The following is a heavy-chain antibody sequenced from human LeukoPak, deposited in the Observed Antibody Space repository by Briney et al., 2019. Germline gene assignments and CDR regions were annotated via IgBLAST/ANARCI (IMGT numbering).Heavy chain of an antibody. Sequence: ASVKVSCKASGYTFTGYYMHWVRQAPGQGVEWMGRINPNSGGTNYAQKCQGRVTMTRDTSISTAYMELSRLRSDDTAVYYCARDRLWGSERVDYWGQGTLVTVSS. CDR2: INPNSGGT. D-gene: IGHD3-16*01. J-gene: IGHJ4*02. V-gene: IGHV1-2*06. CDR1: GYTFTGYY. CDR3: ARDRLWGSERVDY.